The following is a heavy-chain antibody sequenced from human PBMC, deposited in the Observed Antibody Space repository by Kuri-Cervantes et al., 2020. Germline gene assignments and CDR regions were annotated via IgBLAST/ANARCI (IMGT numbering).Heavy chain of an antibody. Sequence: GGSLRLSCAASGFTLSSYGMHWVRQAPGKGLEWVAVISYDGSNKYYADSVKGRFTISRDNSKNTLYLQMNSLRAEDTAVYYCAREGLRYYYDQMPFDYWGQGTLVTVSS. V-gene: IGHV3-30*03. CDR3: AREGLRYYYDQMPFDY. CDR1: GFTLSSYG. J-gene: IGHJ4*02. D-gene: IGHD3-22*01. CDR2: ISYDGSNK.